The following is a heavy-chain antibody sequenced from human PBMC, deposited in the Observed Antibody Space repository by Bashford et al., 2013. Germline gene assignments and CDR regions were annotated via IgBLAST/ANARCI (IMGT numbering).Heavy chain of an antibody. V-gene: IGHV3-23*01. CDR3: AKAVPNWSTYNWYFGL. CDR1: GFSFSSYA. J-gene: IGHJ2*01. CDR2: ITYSSGSI. Sequence: GGSLRLSCAGSGFSFSSYAMSWVRQAPGKGLEWVSGITYSSGSIDYADSVKGRFTISRDNSKNTLYLQMDSLSGEDTAIYYCAKAVPNWSTYNWYFGLWGRGTLVTVSS. D-gene: IGHD3-3*01.